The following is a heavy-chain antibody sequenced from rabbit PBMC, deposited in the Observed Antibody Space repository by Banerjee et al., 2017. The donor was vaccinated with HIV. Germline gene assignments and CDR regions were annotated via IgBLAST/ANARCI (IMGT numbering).Heavy chain of an antibody. CDR1: GFSFSSGYW. CDR3: ARGTYGYVEYSAFDP. J-gene: IGHJ2*01. Sequence: QEQLVESGGGLVQPEGSLTLTCTAFGFSFSSGYWICWVRQAPGKGPEWIACIYTGSSGSTYYASWAKGRSTISKTSSTTVTLQMTSLTAADTVSYFCARGTYGYVEYSAFDPWGQGTLVTVS. CDR2: IYTGSSGST. V-gene: IGHV1S45*01. D-gene: IGHD6-1*01.